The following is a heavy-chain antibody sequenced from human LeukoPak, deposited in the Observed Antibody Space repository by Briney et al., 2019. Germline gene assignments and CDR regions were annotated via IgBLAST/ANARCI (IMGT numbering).Heavy chain of an antibody. CDR1: GFTFDDYA. CDR2: ISWNSGSI. CDR3: AKGTYGQLDY. V-gene: IGHV3-9*01. J-gene: IGHJ4*02. Sequence: PGGSLRLSCAASGFTFDDYAMHWVRQAPGKSLGWVSGISWNSGSIGYADSVKGRFTISRENAKNSLYLQMNSLRAEDTALYYCAKGTYGQLDYWGQGTLVTVST. D-gene: IGHD4-17*01.